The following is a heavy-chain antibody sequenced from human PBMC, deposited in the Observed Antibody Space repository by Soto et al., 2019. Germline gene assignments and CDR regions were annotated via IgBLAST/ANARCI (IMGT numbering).Heavy chain of an antibody. D-gene: IGHD6-13*01. Sequence: GGSLRLSCAASGFTFSSYAMSWVRQAPGKGLEWVSAISGSGGSTYYADSVKGRFTISRDNSKNTLYLQMNSLRAEDTAVYYCAKPSRAAAGRYYYYGMGVWGQGTTVTVSS. V-gene: IGHV3-23*01. J-gene: IGHJ6*02. CDR3: AKPSRAAAGRYYYYGMGV. CDR1: GFTFSSYA. CDR2: ISGSGGST.